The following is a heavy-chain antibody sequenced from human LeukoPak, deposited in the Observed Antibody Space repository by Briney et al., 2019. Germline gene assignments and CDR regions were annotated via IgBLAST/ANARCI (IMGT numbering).Heavy chain of an antibody. CDR3: ARDGLVGATGGYFDY. J-gene: IGHJ4*02. V-gene: IGHV1-18*01. CDR2: ISAYNGNT. D-gene: IGHD1-26*01. CDR1: GYTFSNFG. Sequence: ASVRVSCKTSGYTFSNFGINWVRQAPGQGLEWMGWISAYNGNTNYAQKLQGRVTMTTDTSTSAAYMELRSLRSDDTAVYYCARDGLVGATGGYFDYWGQGTLVTVSS.